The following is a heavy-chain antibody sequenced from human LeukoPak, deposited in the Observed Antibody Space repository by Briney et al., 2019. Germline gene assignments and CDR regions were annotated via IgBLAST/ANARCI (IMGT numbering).Heavy chain of an antibody. CDR1: GYTFTSYD. D-gene: IGHD1-26*01. V-gene: IGHV1-8*01. Sequence: GASVKVSCKASGYTFTSYDINWVRQATGQGLEWMGWMNPNSGNTGYAQKFQGRVTMTRNTSISTAYMELSSLRSEDTAVYYCAVPHSGSYYDYYYGMDVWGQGTTVTVSS. J-gene: IGHJ6*02. CDR2: MNPNSGNT. CDR3: AVPHSGSYYDYYYGMDV.